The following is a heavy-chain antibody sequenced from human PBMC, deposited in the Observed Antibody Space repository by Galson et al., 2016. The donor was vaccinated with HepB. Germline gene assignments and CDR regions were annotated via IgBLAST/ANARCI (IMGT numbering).Heavy chain of an antibody. CDR2: ISGSGGSI. V-gene: IGHV3-23*01. Sequence: SLRLSCAVSGFTFSRYAMNWVRRAPGTGLEWVSGISGSGGSIFYADSVKGRFTISRDNSKNTLYLQRNSLRAEDTAIYYCAKDSRSPYIENYFDCWGQGTLVTVSS. CDR1: GFTFSRYA. D-gene: IGHD1-26*01. J-gene: IGHJ4*02. CDR3: AKDSRSPYIENYFDC.